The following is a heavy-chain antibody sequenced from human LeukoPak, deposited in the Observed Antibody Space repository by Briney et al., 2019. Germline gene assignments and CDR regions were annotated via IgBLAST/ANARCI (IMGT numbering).Heavy chain of an antibody. Sequence: PSETLSLTCTVSGGSISSGDYYWSWIRQPPGKGLEWIGYIYYSGSTYYNPSLKSRVTISVDTSKNQFSLKLSSVTAADTAVYYCARSPSLDHYDFWSGSWFDPWGQGTLVTVSS. CDR3: ARSPSLDHYDFWSGSWFDP. CDR2: IYYSGST. V-gene: IGHV4-30-4*01. J-gene: IGHJ5*02. CDR1: GGSISSGDYY. D-gene: IGHD3-3*01.